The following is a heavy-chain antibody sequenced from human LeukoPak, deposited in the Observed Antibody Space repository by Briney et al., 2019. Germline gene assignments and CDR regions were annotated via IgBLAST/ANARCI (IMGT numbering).Heavy chain of an antibody. J-gene: IGHJ4*02. Sequence: PSETLSLTCSVSGGSINSGYWSWIRQPPGKGLEWIGLLYPSGSTNYNPSLKSRVTISVDTSRTQFSLKVSSVTAADTAVYYCASADGYKIDYWGQGTLVTVSS. CDR1: GGSINSGY. CDR3: ASADGYKIDY. D-gene: IGHD5-24*01. CDR2: LYPSGST. V-gene: IGHV4-59*12.